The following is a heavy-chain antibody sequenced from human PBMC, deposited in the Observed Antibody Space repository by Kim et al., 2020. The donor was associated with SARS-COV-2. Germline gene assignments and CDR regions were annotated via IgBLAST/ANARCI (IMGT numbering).Heavy chain of an antibody. D-gene: IGHD3-10*01. CDR1: GGSFSGYY. CDR3: ARGRGIYYGLGPHPYYFDY. J-gene: IGHJ4*02. V-gene: IGHV4-34*01. Sequence: SETLSLTCAVYGGSFSGYYWSWIRQPPGKGLEWIGEINHSGSTNYNPSLKSRVTISVDTSKNQFSLKLSSVTAADTAVYYCARGRGIYYGLGPHPYYFDYWGQGTLVTVSS. CDR2: INHSGST.